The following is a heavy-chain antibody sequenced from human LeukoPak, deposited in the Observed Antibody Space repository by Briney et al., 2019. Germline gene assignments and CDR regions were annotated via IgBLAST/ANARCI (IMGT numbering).Heavy chain of an antibody. Sequence: PGGSLRLSCAVSGFTFNNYAMMWVRQAPGKGPEWVSAIRGSGGYPQYADSVKGRFTISRDNSKNTLYLQMNSLRAEDTAVYYCAKDKNWNIPETTWGQGTLVTVSP. CDR1: GFTFNNYA. J-gene: IGHJ5*02. CDR3: AKDKNWNIPETT. V-gene: IGHV3-23*01. CDR2: IRGSGGYP. D-gene: IGHD1/OR15-1a*01.